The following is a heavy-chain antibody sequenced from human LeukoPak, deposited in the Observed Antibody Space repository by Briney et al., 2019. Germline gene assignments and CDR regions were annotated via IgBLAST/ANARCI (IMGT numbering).Heavy chain of an antibody. CDR2: VNRDGTEK. V-gene: IGHV3-7*04. J-gene: IGHJ4*02. D-gene: IGHD2-21*01. CDR3: VRGDWYFES. Sequence: GGSLRLSCATSGFNFSDSRMTWVRQAPGKGLQWVANVNRDGTEKHFLDSVEGRFTISRDNANKALYLQMSSLTPQDTAVYFCVRGDWYFESWGQGALVTISS. CDR1: GFNFSDSR.